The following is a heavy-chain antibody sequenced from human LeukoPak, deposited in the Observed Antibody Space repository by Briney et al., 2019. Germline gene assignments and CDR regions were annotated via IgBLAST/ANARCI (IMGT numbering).Heavy chain of an antibody. CDR2: ISSSSSYI. CDR3: AKDHTYYDFWSAHRVYYMDV. CDR1: GFTFSSYS. V-gene: IGHV3-21*01. Sequence: PGGSLRLSCAASGFTFSSYSMNWVRQAPGKGLEWVSSISSSSSYIYYADSVKGRFTISRDNAKNSLYLQMNSLRAEDTAVYYCAKDHTYYDFWSAHRVYYMDVWGKGTTVTVSS. J-gene: IGHJ6*03. D-gene: IGHD3-3*01.